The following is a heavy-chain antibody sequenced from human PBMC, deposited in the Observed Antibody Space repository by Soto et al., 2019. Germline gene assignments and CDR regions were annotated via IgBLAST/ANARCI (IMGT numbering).Heavy chain of an antibody. V-gene: IGHV4-59*01. J-gene: IGHJ5*02. Sequence: PSETLSLTCTVSGGCISGYYWSWIRQPPGKGLEWIGYIYYSGSTNYNPSLKSRVTISIDTSKNQFSLKLSSVTAADTAVYYCARTYYDFWSGYWRWFDPWGQGTLVTVSS. CDR1: GGCISGYY. CDR2: IYYSGST. CDR3: ARTYYDFWSGYWRWFDP. D-gene: IGHD3-3*01.